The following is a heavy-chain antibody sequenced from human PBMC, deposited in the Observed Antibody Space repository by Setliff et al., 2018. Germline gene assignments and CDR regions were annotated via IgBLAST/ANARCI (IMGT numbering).Heavy chain of an antibody. Sequence: PGGSRRLSCAASGFICSGYWMHWVRQAPGKGLMWVSRMHSDDRSITYADSVKGRFTISRDNAKNMLYLQMNSLRAEDTAVYYCVREGGNYFPLDYWGRGTLVTVSS. CDR3: VREGGNYFPLDY. J-gene: IGHJ4*02. V-gene: IGHV3-74*03. D-gene: IGHD1-26*01. CDR1: GFICSGYW. CDR2: MHSDDRSI.